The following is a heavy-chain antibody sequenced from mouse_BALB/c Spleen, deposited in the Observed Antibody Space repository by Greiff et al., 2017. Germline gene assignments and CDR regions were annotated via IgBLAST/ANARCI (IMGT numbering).Heavy chain of an antibody. V-gene: IGHV1-82*01. D-gene: IGHD2-2*01. Sequence: QVQLQQSGPELVKPGASVKISCKASGYAFSSSWMNWVKQRPGQGLEWIGRIYPGDGDTNYNGKFKGKATLTADKSSSTAYMQLSSLTSVDSAVFFCARPYGYAYWGQGTLVTVSA. J-gene: IGHJ3*01. CDR3: ARPYGYAY. CDR1: GYAFSSSW. CDR2: IYPGDGDT.